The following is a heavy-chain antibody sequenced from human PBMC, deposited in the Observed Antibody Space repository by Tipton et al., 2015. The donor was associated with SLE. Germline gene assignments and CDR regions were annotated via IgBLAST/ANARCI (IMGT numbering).Heavy chain of an antibody. Sequence: GLVKPSETLSLTCAVYGGSFSGYYWSWIRQPPGKGLEWIGEINDGGSTNYNPSLKSRVTISVDTSKNQFSLKLSSVTAADTAVYYCARRRRAAAGRSYWYFDLWGRGTLVTASS. CDR3: ARRRRAAAGRSYWYFDL. CDR1: GGSFSGYY. J-gene: IGHJ2*01. D-gene: IGHD6-13*01. CDR2: INDGGST. V-gene: IGHV4-34*01.